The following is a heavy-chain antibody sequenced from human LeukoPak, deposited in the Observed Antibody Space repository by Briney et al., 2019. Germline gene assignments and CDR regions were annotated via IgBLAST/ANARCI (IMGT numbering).Heavy chain of an antibody. J-gene: IGHJ4*02. CDR1: GGSISSSSYY. CDR2: IYYSGST. CDR3: ARDAAKAQLAYFDY. V-gene: IGHV4-39*07. Sequence: SETLSLTCTVSGGSISSSSYYWGWIRQPPGKGLEWIGSIYYSGSTYYNPSLKSRVTISIDTSKNQFSLKLSSVTAADTAVYYCARDAAKAQLAYFDYWGQGTLVTVSS. D-gene: IGHD6-13*01.